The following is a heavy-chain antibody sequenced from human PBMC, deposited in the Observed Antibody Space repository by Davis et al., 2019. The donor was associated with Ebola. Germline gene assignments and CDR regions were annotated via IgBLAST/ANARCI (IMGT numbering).Heavy chain of an antibody. CDR3: ARQESQLHRYYFDP. CDR2: IYYTGTT. D-gene: IGHD4-23*01. V-gene: IGHV4-59*08. J-gene: IGHJ4*02. CDR1: GASIRSHY. Sequence: MPSETLSLTCTVSGASIRSHYWSWIRQLPGKGLEWNGYIYYTGTTNFNPFLKSRVTLSVHTSENKFSLKLSSVTAADTAVYYCARQESQLHRYYFDPWGQGTLVTVSS.